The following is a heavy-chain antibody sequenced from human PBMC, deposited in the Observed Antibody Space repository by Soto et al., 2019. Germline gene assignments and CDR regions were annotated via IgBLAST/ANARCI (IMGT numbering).Heavy chain of an antibody. CDR3: ARKERDRRYYGSGMESYYYYMDV. J-gene: IGHJ6*03. Sequence: SETLSLTCTVSGGSISSSSYYWGWIRQPPGKGLEWIGYIYYSGSTNYNPSLKSRVTISVDTSKNQFSLKLSSVTAADTAVYYCARKERDRRYYGSGMESYYYYMDVWGKGTTVTVSS. CDR1: GGSISSSSYY. D-gene: IGHD3-10*01. CDR2: IYYSGST. V-gene: IGHV4-39*07.